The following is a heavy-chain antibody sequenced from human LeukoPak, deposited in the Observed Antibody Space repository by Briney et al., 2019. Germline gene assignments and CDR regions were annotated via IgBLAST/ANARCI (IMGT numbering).Heavy chain of an antibody. CDR3: ARVARGTYYDFWSGDYYYYGMDV. V-gene: IGHV3-48*01. D-gene: IGHD3-3*01. CDR1: GFTFISYS. CDR2: ISSSSSTI. J-gene: IGHJ6*02. Sequence: GPLRLSCAASGFTFISYSMNWVGQAPGKGLEWVSYISSSSSTIYYAASVKGRFTISRDNAKNSLYLQMNRLRAEDTAVYYCARVARGTYYDFWSGDYYYYGMDVWGQGTTVTVSS.